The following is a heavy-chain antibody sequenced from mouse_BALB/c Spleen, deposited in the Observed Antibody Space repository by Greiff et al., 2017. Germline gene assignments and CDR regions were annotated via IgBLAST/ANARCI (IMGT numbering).Heavy chain of an antibody. V-gene: IGHV3-8*02. CDR1: GDSITSGY. CDR3: ARLYDGYPNWYFDV. J-gene: IGHJ1*01. D-gene: IGHD2-3*01. CDR2: ISYSGST. Sequence: VQLQQSGPSLVKPSQTLSLTCSVTGDSITSGYWNWIRKFPGNKLEYMGYISYSGSTYYNPSLKSRISITRDTSKNQYYLQLNSVTTEDTATYYCARLYDGYPNWYFDVWGAGTTVTVSS.